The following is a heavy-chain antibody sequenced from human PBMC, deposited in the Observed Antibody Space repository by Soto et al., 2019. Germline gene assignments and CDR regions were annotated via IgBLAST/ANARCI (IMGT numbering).Heavy chain of an antibody. CDR3: ARGFGSSSSVYYYYYGMDV. J-gene: IGHJ6*02. CDR1: GFTFSSYA. V-gene: IGHV3-30-3*01. CDR2: ISYDGSNK. Sequence: GGSLRLSCAASGFTFSSYAMHWVRQAPGKGLEWVAVISYDGSNKYYADSVKGRFTISRDNSKNTLYLQMNSLRAEDTAVYYCARGFGSSSSVYYYYYGMDVWGQGTTVTVSS. D-gene: IGHD6-6*01.